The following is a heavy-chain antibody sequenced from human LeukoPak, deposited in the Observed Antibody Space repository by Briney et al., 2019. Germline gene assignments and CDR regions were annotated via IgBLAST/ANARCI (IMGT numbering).Heavy chain of an antibody. J-gene: IGHJ4*02. V-gene: IGHV4-34*01. CDR1: GGSFSGYY. CDR2: INHSGST. CDR3: ARGPPYYFDY. Sequence: SETLSLTCAVSGGSFSGYYWSWIRQPPGKGLEWIGEINHSGSTNYNPSLKSRVTISVDTSKNQFSLQMSFVTAADTAVYYCARGPPYYFDYWGQGTLVTVSS.